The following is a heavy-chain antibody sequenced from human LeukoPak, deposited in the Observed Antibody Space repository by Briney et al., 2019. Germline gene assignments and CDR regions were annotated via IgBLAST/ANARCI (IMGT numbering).Heavy chain of an antibody. CDR2: IKQDGSEK. V-gene: IGHV3-7*01. CDR3: GRENDFWRESWFDP. D-gene: IGHD3-3*01. CDR1: GFTFSSYW. J-gene: IGHJ5*02. Sequence: PGGSLRLSCAASGFTFSSYWMSSVRQAPGKGLEWVANIKQDGSEKYCVDSVKGRFTIYRDNAKNSLYLQMNSLRAETTAVEYWGRENDFWRESWFDPWGQGTLVTVSS.